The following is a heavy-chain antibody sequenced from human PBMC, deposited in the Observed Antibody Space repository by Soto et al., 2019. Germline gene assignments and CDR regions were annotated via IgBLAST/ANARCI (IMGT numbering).Heavy chain of an antibody. CDR2: ISSSSTTI. CDR1: KFTFSTYG. Sequence: PGGSLRLSCAASKFTFSTYGMNWVRQAPGKGLEWVSYISSSSTTIYYRDSVKGRFTISRDNAKNSLYLQMNSLRDEDTAVYYCARDEFSSNWSGAFDIWGQGTMVTVSS. J-gene: IGHJ3*02. CDR3: ARDEFSSNWSGAFDI. D-gene: IGHD6-13*01. V-gene: IGHV3-48*02.